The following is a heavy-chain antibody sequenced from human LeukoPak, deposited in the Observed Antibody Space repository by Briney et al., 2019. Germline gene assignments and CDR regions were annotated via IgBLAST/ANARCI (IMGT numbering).Heavy chain of an antibody. CDR1: GFTFSSYN. Sequence: PGGSLRLSCAASGFTFSSYNMNWVRQAPGKGLEWVSYISSSSSSSSSTIYYADSVKGRFTISRDNAKNSLSLQMNSLRDEDTAVYYCARVYSSAFPRMDVWGQGTTVTVSS. CDR3: ARVYSSAFPRMDV. D-gene: IGHD6-19*01. V-gene: IGHV3-48*02. CDR2: ISSSSSSSSSTI. J-gene: IGHJ6*02.